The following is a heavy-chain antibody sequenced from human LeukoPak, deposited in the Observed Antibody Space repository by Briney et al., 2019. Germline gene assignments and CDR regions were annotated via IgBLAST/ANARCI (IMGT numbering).Heavy chain of an antibody. V-gene: IGHV3-7*03. CDR3: ARQGSTWWDPFDF. CDR2: IKQDGSEK. D-gene: IGHD1-26*01. Sequence: QPGGSQRLSCAASGFTLSNYWMSWVRQAPGKGLEWVANIKQDGSEKYYVDSVKGPFTISRDNAYNSLHLQMSSLRADDTAVYYCARQGSTWWDPFDFWGQGTLVTVSS. J-gene: IGHJ4*02. CDR1: GFTLSNYW.